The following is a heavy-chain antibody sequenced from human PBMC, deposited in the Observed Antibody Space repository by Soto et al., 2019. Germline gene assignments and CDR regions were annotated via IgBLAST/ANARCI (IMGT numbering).Heavy chain of an antibody. CDR1: GGTFSSYT. V-gene: IGHV1-69*12. J-gene: IGHJ2*01. D-gene: IGHD5-12*01. Sequence: QVQLVQSGAEVKKPGSSVTVSCKASGGTFSSYTISWVRQAPGQGLEWMGGIIPIFGTANYAQKFHGRVTITADESTSPAYMELSSLRSEDTAVYYCARGNHRWLQLWYFDLWGRGTLVTVSS. CDR2: IIPIFGTA. CDR3: ARGNHRWLQLWYFDL.